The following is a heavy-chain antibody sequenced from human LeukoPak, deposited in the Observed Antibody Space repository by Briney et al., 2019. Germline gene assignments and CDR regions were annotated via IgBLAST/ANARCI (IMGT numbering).Heavy chain of an antibody. CDR3: ARGRAVAGPGDY. V-gene: IGHV1-69*05. J-gene: IGHJ4*02. D-gene: IGHD6-19*01. CDR2: IIPTFGTA. Sequence: ASVKVSCKPSGGTFSSYAISWVRQAPGQGLEWMGRIIPTFGTANYAQKFQGRVTITTDESTSTAYMELSSLRSEDTAVYYCARGRAVAGPGDYWGQGTLVTVSS. CDR1: GGTFSSYA.